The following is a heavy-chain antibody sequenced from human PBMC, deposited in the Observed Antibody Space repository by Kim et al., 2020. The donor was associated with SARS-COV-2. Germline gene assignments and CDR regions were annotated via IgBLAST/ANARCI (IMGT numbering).Heavy chain of an antibody. J-gene: IGHJ6*02. CDR2: VSSRSSDI. V-gene: IGHV3-21*01. CDR3: TRDGGAYYYNYEMDV. D-gene: IGHD4-17*01. Sequence: GGSLRLSCVSSGFAFATFRMHWVRQAPGKGLEWVSAVSSRSSDIYYRDSVQGRFTISSDDARGSLFLHMNSLRADDTGTYYCTRDGGAYYYNYEMDVWGQGTTVTLSS. CDR1: GFAFATFR.